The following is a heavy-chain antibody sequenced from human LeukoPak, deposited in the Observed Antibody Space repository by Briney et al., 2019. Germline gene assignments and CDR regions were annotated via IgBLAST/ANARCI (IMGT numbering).Heavy chain of an antibody. V-gene: IGHV3-53*01. D-gene: IGHD3-10*01. CDR2: IYRSGST. J-gene: IGHJ6*03. CDR1: GFTVSSNY. CDR3: ARGGVNTMVRGVIRYYYMDV. Sequence: GGSLRLSCAASGFTVSSNYMSWVRQAPGKGLEWVSVIYRSGSTYYADSVKGRFTISRDNSKNTLYLQMNSLRAEDTAVYYCARGGVNTMVRGVIRYYYMDVWGKGTTVTISS.